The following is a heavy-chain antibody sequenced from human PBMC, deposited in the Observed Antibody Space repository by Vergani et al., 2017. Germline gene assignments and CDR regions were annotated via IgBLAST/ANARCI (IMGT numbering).Heavy chain of an antibody. CDR1: GGTFSSYV. CDR3: ARDSSSWLGYYYYMDV. Sequence: QVQLVQSGAEVKKPGSSVKVSCKASGGTFSSYVISWVRKAPGQGLEWMGGIIPIFGTANYAQKFQGRVTITADESTSTAYMELSSLRSEDTAVYYCARDSSSWLGYYYYMDVWGKGTTVTVSS. J-gene: IGHJ6*03. CDR2: IIPIFGTA. V-gene: IGHV1-69*01. D-gene: IGHD6-13*01.